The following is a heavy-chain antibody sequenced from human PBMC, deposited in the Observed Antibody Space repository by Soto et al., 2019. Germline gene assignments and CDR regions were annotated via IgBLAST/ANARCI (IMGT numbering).Heavy chain of an antibody. D-gene: IGHD6-13*01. Sequence: GGSLRLSCAASGFTVSSNYMSWVRQAPGKGLEWVSVIYSGGSTYYADSVKGRFTISRDNSKNTLYLQMNSLRAEDTAVYYCARDLYRVIAAPLGSYGMDVWGQGTTVTVSS. J-gene: IGHJ6*02. CDR3: ARDLYRVIAAPLGSYGMDV. CDR2: IYSGGST. CDR1: GFTVSSNY. V-gene: IGHV3-66*01.